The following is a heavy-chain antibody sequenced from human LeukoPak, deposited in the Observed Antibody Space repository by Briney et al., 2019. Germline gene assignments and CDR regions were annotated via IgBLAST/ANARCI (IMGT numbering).Heavy chain of an antibody. V-gene: IGHV4-59*01. J-gene: IGHJ4*02. D-gene: IGHD2-2*01. CDR3: ARGAQLAL. CDR1: GGSISSYY. CDR2: IYYSGST. Sequence: KPSETLSLTCTVSGGSISSYYWSWIRQPPGKGLEWIGYIYYSGSTNYNPSLKNRVTITLDTSKNQFSLRLTSVTAADTAVYYCARGAQLALWGQGTLVTVSS.